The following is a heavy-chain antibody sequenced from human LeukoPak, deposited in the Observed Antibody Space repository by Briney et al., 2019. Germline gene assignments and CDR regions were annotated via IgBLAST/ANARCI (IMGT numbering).Heavy chain of an antibody. V-gene: IGHV4-34*01. CDR3: ASRSGSYYNDY. D-gene: IGHD3-10*01. J-gene: IGHJ4*02. Sequence: SETLSLTCAVYGGSFSGYYWSWIRQPPGKGLEWIGEINHSGSTNYNPSLKSRVTISVDTSKNQFTLKLSSVTAADTAVYYCASRSGSYYNDYWGQGTLVTVS. CDR2: INHSGST. CDR1: GGSFSGYY.